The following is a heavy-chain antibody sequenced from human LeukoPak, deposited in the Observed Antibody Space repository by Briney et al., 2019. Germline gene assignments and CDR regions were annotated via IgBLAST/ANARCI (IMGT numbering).Heavy chain of an antibody. CDR3: ARGVEPLAANTLAY. CDR2: LYSDGNT. Sequence: PGGSLRLSCAASGFTVITNDMNWVRQAPGKGLEWVSVLYSDGNTKYADSVQGRFAISRDNSKNTLYVEMNSLSPDDTAVYYCARGVEPLAANTLAYWGQGTLVTVSS. V-gene: IGHV3-53*01. D-gene: IGHD1-14*01. CDR1: GFTVITND. J-gene: IGHJ4*02.